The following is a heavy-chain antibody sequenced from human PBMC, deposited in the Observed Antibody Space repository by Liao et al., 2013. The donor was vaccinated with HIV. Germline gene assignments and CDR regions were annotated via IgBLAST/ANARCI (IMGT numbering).Heavy chain of an antibody. CDR3: ARSLYSYGRADAFDI. J-gene: IGHJ3*02. D-gene: IGHD5-18*01. CDR2: IYYSGST. Sequence: QVQLQESGPGLVKPSETLSLTCTVSGGSISSYYWSWIRQPPGKGLEWIGCIYYSGSTNYNPSLKSRVTISVDTSKNQFSLKLSSVTAADTAVYYCARSLYSYGRADAFDIWGQGTMVTVSS. CDR1: GGSISSYY. V-gene: IGHV4-59*01.